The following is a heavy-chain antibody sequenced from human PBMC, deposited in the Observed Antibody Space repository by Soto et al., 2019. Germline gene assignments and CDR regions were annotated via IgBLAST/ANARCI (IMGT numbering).Heavy chain of an antibody. J-gene: IGHJ5*02. CDR1: GYTFTGYY. CDR3: ARAITMIVGTYNWFDP. D-gene: IGHD3-22*01. Sequence: ASVKVSCKASGYTFTGYYMHWVRQAPGQGLEWMGWINPNSGGTNYAQKFQGWVTTTRDTSISTAYMELSRLRSDDTAVYYCARAITMIVGTYNWFDPWGQGTRVTVSS. CDR2: INPNSGGT. V-gene: IGHV1-2*04.